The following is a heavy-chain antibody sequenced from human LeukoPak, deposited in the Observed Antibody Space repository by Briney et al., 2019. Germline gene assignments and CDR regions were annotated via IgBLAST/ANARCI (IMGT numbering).Heavy chain of an antibody. D-gene: IGHD3-10*01. J-gene: IGHJ4*02. CDR3: ARGYGSGSYFLVY. Sequence: ASVKVSCKASGYTFTNYGISWVRQAPGQGLEWMGWISANNGNRNYALKLQDRVSMTTDTSTSTAYMELRSLRSDDTAVYYCARGYGSGSYFLVYWGQGTLVTVSS. CDR2: ISANNGNR. CDR1: GYTFTNYG. V-gene: IGHV1-18*01.